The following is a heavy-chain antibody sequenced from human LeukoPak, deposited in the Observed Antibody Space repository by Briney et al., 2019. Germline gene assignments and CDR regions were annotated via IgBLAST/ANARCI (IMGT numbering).Heavy chain of an antibody. CDR2: IYYSGST. CDR1: GGSISSSYYY. J-gene: IGHJ4*02. D-gene: IGHD1-1*01. V-gene: IGHV4-39*07. CDR3: ARDRVRGNANPYFDY. Sequence: PSETLSLTCTVSGGSISSSYYYWGWIRQPPGKGLEWIGSIYYSGSTYYNPSLKSRVTISVDTSKNQFSLKLRSVTAADTAVYYCARDRVRGNANPYFDYWGQGTLVTVSS.